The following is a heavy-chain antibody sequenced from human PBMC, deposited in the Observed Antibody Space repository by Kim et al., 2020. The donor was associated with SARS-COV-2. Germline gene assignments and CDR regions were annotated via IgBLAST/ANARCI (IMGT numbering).Heavy chain of an antibody. J-gene: IGHJ4*01. CDR3: AKERRAGTAGGGYFDY. CDR2: ISYDGTNK. D-gene: IGHD6-19*01. CDR1: GFTFSSYA. V-gene: IGHV3-30*18. Sequence: GGSLRLSCAASGFTFSSYAMHWVRQAPGKGLEWVAIISYDGTNKYYADSVKGRFTISRDTSKNTLYLQMNSLRAEDTAVYYCAKERRAGTAGGGYFDYW.